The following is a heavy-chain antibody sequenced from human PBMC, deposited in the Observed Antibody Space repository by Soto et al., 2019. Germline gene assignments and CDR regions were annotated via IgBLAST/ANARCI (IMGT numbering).Heavy chain of an antibody. CDR1: GYTFTNYE. CDR2: MNPYNGNT. Sequence: GASVKVSCKASGYTFTNYEINWVRQAPGQGLEWLGWMNPYNGNTAYAQNFQGRVTMTRNTSTSTAYMDFSSLRSEDTAVYYCARGPGDLGYFDYGGQGALVTVSP. CDR3: ARGPGDLGYFDY. V-gene: IGHV1-8*01. D-gene: IGHD2-21*02. J-gene: IGHJ4*02.